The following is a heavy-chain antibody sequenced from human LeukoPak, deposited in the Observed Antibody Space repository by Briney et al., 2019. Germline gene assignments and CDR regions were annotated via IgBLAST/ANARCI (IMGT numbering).Heavy chain of an antibody. CDR2: IRHDGSNT. D-gene: IGHD2/OR15-2a*01. Sequence: GGSLRLSCAASGFTFSSYGMHWVRQAPGKGLEWVTFIRHDGSNTYYADSVKGRFTISRDNSKNTLYLQMNSLRAEDAAVYYRAKVYYFQLVERAGAFDIWGQGTMVTVSS. CDR1: GFTFSSYG. V-gene: IGHV3-30*02. CDR3: AKVYYFQLVERAGAFDI. J-gene: IGHJ3*02.